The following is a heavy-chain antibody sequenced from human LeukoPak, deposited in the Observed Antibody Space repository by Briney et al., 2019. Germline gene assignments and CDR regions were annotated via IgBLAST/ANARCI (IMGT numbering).Heavy chain of an antibody. CDR1: GFTFSSYA. CDR2: ISGSGGST. J-gene: IGHJ6*02. CDR3: AKGPSTSGLYYYYGMDV. D-gene: IGHD2-2*01. Sequence: GGSLRLSCAASGFTFSSYAMSWVRQARGKGLEWVSAISGSGGSTYYADSVKGRFTISRDNSKNTLYLQMNSLRAEDTAVYYCAKGPSTSGLYYYYGMDVWGQGTTVTVSS. V-gene: IGHV3-23*01.